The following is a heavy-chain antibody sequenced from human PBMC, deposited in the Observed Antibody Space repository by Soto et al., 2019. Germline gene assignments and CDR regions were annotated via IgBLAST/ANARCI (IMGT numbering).Heavy chain of an antibody. D-gene: IGHD6-19*01. CDR1: GFTFSSYG. Sequence: QVPLVESGGGVVQPGRSLRLSCAASGFTFSSYGMHWVRQAPGKGLEWVAVIWYDGSNKYYADSVKGRFTISRDNSKNTLYLQMNSLRAEDTAVYYCARDRWGSGPPMDYGMDVWGQGTTVTVSS. V-gene: IGHV3-33*01. CDR3: ARDRWGSGPPMDYGMDV. CDR2: IWYDGSNK. J-gene: IGHJ6*02.